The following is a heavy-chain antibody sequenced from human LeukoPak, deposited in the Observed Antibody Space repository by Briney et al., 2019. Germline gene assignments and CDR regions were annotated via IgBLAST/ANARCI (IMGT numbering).Heavy chain of an antibody. CDR3: ARSRAFNSGAFDP. CDR2: IFYTGST. CDR1: GGSVSSGNYF. J-gene: IGHJ5*02. V-gene: IGHV4-61*01. D-gene: IGHD1-26*01. Sequence: SETLSLTCTVSGGSVSSGNYFWTWIRQPPGKGLEWLGYIFYTGSTNYNPSLKSRVTISVDTSKNQFSLRLNSVTAADTAVYYCARSRAFNSGAFDPWGQGSLVTVSS.